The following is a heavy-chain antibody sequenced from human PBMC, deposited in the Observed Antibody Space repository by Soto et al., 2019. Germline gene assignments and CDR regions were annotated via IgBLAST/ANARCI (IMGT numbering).Heavy chain of an antibody. D-gene: IGHD3-3*01. V-gene: IGHV4-59*01. CDR2: IYYSGST. J-gene: IGHJ4*02. Sequence: SETLSLTCTVSGGSISSYYWSWIRQPPGKGLEWIGYIYYSGSTNYNPSLKSRVTISVDTSKNQFSLKLSSVTAADTAVHYCASTPPNYDFWSGYYTGYPYYFDYWGQGTLVTGSS. CDR3: ASTPPNYDFWSGYYTGYPYYFDY. CDR1: GGSISSYY.